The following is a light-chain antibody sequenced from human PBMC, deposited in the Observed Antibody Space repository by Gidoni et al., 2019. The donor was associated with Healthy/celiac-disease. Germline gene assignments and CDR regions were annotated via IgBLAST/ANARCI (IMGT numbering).Light chain of an antibody. CDR1: QSLNNRF. CDR3: QQYDSAPFG. V-gene: IGKV3D-20*01. J-gene: IGKJ4*01. Sequence: EIVLTQSPATMSLSPGERATLSCRASQSLNNRFLAWYQQKPGLAPRLLVYYAASRATGIPDSFSATGSGTDFTLTISRLEPEDFAVYYCQQYDSAPFGFGGGTRVDI. CDR2: YAA.